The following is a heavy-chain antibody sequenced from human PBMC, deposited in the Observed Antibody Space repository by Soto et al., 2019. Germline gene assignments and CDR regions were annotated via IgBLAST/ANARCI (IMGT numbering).Heavy chain of an antibody. Sequence: SETLSLTCTVSGGSISSVANFWSWIRQLPGRGLEWIGYISYTGRTYYTPSLNSRLTISLDTSKNLFSLRLSAVTAADTAVYFCARGSFSSSSSWFDPWGQGTLVTVSS. J-gene: IGHJ5*02. CDR2: ISYTGRT. CDR3: ARGSFSSSSSWFDP. D-gene: IGHD6-6*01. CDR1: GGSISSVANF. V-gene: IGHV4-31*03.